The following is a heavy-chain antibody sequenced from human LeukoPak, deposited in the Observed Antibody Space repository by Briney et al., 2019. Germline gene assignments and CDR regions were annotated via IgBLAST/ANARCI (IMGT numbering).Heavy chain of an antibody. D-gene: IGHD3-16*02. CDR3: AKRALSPDNAAFEC. V-gene: IGHV3-23*01. Sequence: GGSLRLSCAGSGVTFSSYVMNWVRQAPGMGLEWVSVISAGGHTTYYADSVKGRFTISRDNSKNTMYLQMNSLRAEDTAVYYCAKRALSPDNAAFECWGQGTLVTVSS. J-gene: IGHJ4*02. CDR1: GVTFSSYV. CDR2: ISAGGHTT.